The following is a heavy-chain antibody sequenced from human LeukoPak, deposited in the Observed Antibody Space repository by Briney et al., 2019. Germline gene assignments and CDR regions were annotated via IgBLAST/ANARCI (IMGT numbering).Heavy chain of an antibody. V-gene: IGHV4-61*02. CDR1: GGSISSGSYY. J-gene: IGHJ4*02. Sequence: PSQTLSLTCTVSGGSISSGSYYWSWIRQPAGKGLEWIGRIYTSGSTNYNPSLKSRVTISVDTSKNQFSLKLSSVTAADTAVYYCARSYYYDFWSGYYGYFDYWGQGTLVTVSS. CDR2: IYTSGST. CDR3: ARSYYYDFWSGYYGYFDY. D-gene: IGHD3-3*01.